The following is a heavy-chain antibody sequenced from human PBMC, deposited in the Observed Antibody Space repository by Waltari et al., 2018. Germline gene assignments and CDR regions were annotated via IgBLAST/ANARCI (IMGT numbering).Heavy chain of an antibody. D-gene: IGHD3-3*01. CDR3: ARGGDFWSHPYGMDV. J-gene: IGHJ6*02. V-gene: IGHV4-59*01. Sequence: QVQLQESGPGLVKPSETLSLPCTVPGGSIRSYYWTWIRLPPGKGLEWIGYIYYSGSTNYNPSLKSRVTISVDTSKNQFSLKLSSVTAADTAVYYCARGGDFWSHPYGMDVWGQGTTVTVSS. CDR1: GGSIRSYY. CDR2: IYYSGST.